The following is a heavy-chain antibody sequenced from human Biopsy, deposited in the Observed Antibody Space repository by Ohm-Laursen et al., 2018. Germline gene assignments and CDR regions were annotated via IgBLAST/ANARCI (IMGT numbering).Heavy chain of an antibody. CDR3: ATKLTGYFHH. J-gene: IGHJ1*01. Sequence: SSVKVSCKPPGRTFSNYGVNWVRQAPGQGLEWLGGNIPILGTGNYAQKFQDRVTVAADTSTSTATMELRSLRSDDTAVYYCATKLTGYFHHWGQGTLVIVSS. CDR1: GRTFSNYG. D-gene: IGHD3-9*01. V-gene: IGHV1-69*06. CDR2: NIPILGTG.